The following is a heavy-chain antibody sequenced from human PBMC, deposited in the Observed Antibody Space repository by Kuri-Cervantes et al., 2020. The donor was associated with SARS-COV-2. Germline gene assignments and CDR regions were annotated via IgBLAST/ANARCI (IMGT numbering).Heavy chain of an antibody. Sequence: GSLRLSCTVSGGSISSYYWSWIRQPPGKGLEWIGYMYYSGITNYDPSLKSRVTISVDTSKNQLSLKLSSVTAADTAVYYCARDNVLFSGSGFDLWGQGILVTVSS. CDR2: MYYSGIT. CDR3: ARDNVLFSGSGFDL. J-gene: IGHJ4*02. CDR1: GGSISSYY. D-gene: IGHD1-26*01. V-gene: IGHV4-59*01.